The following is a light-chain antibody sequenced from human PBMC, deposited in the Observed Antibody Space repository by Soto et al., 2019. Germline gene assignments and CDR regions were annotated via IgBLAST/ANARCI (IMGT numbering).Light chain of an antibody. Sequence: QAALTQPASVSGSPGQSITISCTGTSSDVGAYNFVSWYQQHPGKVPKLMIFDVSIRPSGVSDRFSGSKSGNTASLTISGLQAEDEGYYYCSSYASSRTHVFGSGTKQTVL. J-gene: IGLJ1*01. CDR3: SSYASSRTHV. CDR2: DVS. V-gene: IGLV2-14*03. CDR1: SSDVGAYNF.